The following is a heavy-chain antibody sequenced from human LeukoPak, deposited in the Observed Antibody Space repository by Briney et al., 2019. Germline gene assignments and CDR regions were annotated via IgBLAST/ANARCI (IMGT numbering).Heavy chain of an antibody. CDR3: ARDYYYDSSGFDY. CDR1: GFTFDDYA. J-gene: IGHJ4*02. D-gene: IGHD3-22*01. Sequence: GGSLRLSCAASGFTFDDYAMHWVRQAPGQGLEWVSVIYSGGSTYYADSVKGRFTISRDNSKNTLYLQMNSLRAEDTAVYYCARDYYYDSSGFDYWGQGTLVTVSS. CDR2: IYSGGST. V-gene: IGHV3-53*01.